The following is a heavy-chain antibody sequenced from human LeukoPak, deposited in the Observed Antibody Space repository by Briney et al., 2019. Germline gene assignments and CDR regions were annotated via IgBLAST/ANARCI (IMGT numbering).Heavy chain of an antibody. V-gene: IGHV5-51*01. CDR2: IYPGESDT. CDR3: ARLISSHQTNYYYGSGTHHAFDI. Sequence: GGSLQISCKGSGYSFTSYWIGGGRQMPGKGLEGMGIIYPGESDTRYSPSFQGQVTISADKSISTAYLQWSSLKASDTAMYYCARLISSHQTNYYYGSGTHHAFDIWGQGTMVTVSS. J-gene: IGHJ3*02. CDR1: GYSFTSYW. D-gene: IGHD3-10*01.